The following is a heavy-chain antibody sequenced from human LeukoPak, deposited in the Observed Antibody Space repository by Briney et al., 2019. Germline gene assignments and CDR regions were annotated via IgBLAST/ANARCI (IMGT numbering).Heavy chain of an antibody. CDR1: GFTFSGSA. D-gene: IGHD3-10*01. V-gene: IGHV3-23*01. Sequence: GGSLRLSCAASGFTFSGSAMHWVRQAPGKGLEWVSDISDSGSIAHYADSVKGHFTISRDNSKNTLYLQMNSLRAEDTAVYYWEKGGGGGGGEFDYWGQGTLVTVSS. J-gene: IGHJ4*02. CDR3: EKGGGGGGGEFDY. CDR2: ISDSGSIA.